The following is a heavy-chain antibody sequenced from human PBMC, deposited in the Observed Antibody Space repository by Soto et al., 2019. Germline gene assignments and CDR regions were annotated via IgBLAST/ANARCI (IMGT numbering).Heavy chain of an antibody. CDR3: ARDDSGGFGSYYYYGMDV. Sequence: SETLSLTCTVSGASISYYYWTWIRQPEGKGLEWIGNIHNGGSTNYNPSLRSRVTISVDTSKNQFSLRLSSVTAADTAVYYCARDDSGGFGSYYYYGMDVWGQGTTVTSP. D-gene: IGHD2-8*02. CDR1: GASISYYY. V-gene: IGHV4-59*01. J-gene: IGHJ6*02. CDR2: IHNGGST.